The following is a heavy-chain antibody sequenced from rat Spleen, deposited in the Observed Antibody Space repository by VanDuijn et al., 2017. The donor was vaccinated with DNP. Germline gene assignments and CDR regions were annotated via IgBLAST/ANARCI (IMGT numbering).Heavy chain of an antibody. Sequence: EVQLVESGGGLVQPGRSLKLPCTASGFTFSDYYMAWVRQAPKKGLECVATISTSGSRTYYPDSVKGRFTISRDNAKSSLYLQMNSLKSEDTATYYCAKNSGYYFDYWGQGVMVTVSP. CDR2: ISTSGSRT. CDR3: AKNSGYYFDY. D-gene: IGHD4-3*01. V-gene: IGHV5-7*01. CDR1: GFTFSDYY. J-gene: IGHJ2*01.